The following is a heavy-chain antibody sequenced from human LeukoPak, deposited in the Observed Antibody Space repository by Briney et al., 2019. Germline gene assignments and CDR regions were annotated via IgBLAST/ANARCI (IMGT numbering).Heavy chain of an antibody. CDR2: ISSSGSTI. Sequence: GGSLRLSCAASGFTFSDYYMSWIRQAPGKGLEWVSYISSSGSTIYYTDSVKGRFTISRHNARNSLYLQMNSLRAEDTAVYYCARGTYSGTYYAWYYFDYWGQGTLVTVSS. J-gene: IGHJ4*02. CDR1: GFTFSDYY. V-gene: IGHV3-11*01. D-gene: IGHD1-26*01. CDR3: ARGTYSGTYYAWYYFDY.